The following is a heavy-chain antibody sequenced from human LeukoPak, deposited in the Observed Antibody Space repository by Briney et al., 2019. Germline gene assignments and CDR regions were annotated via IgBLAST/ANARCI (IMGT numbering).Heavy chain of an antibody. Sequence: GGSLRLSCAASGFTFSSYAMSWVRQAPGKGLEWVSAISGSGGSTYYADSVKGRFTISRDNSKNTLYLQMNSLRAEDTAVYYCAKSTYGSGKKSNYYYMDVWGKETTVTVSS. CDR2: ISGSGGST. J-gene: IGHJ6*03. V-gene: IGHV3-23*01. CDR1: GFTFSSYA. D-gene: IGHD3-10*01. CDR3: AKSTYGSGKKSNYYYMDV.